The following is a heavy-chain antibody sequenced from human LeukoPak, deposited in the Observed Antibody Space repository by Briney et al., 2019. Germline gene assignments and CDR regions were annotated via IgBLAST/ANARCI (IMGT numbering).Heavy chain of an antibody. Sequence: GGSLRLFCAASRFIFSSYAMSWVPQGPGEGLELVSAIRGSGGSAYYADSVKGRFTISRDNSKNTLYLQMNSLRAEDTAVYHCAKDEATGTTSHAFDIWGQGTMVTVSS. CDR2: IRGSGGSA. J-gene: IGHJ3*02. CDR3: AKDEATGTTSHAFDI. V-gene: IGHV3-23*01. D-gene: IGHD1-1*01. CDR1: RFIFSSYA.